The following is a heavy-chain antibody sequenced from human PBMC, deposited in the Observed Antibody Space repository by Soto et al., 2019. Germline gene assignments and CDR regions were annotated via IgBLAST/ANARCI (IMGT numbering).Heavy chain of an antibody. CDR2: VNPSGGPT. J-gene: IGHJ4*02. D-gene: IGHD3-10*01. CDR3: AREGSYYFDSRIDY. V-gene: IGHV1-46*01. CDR1: EYTFANHF. Sequence: QVRLVQSGAEVKKPGDSVSVSCKAPEYTFANHFIHWVRQAPGQGLEWMGIVNPSGGPTRYTQKFPGRVTMTRDTSTSTIYMVLSSLTSADTALYYCAREGSYYFDSRIDYWGQGTLVTVSS.